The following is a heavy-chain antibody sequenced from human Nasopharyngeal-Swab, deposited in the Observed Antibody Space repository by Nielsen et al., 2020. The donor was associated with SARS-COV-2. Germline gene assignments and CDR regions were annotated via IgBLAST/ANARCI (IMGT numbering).Heavy chain of an antibody. CDR2: MNPNSGNT. Sequence: ASVKVSCKASGYTFTSYDINWVRQATGQGLEWMGWMNPNSGNTGYAQKFQGRVTMTRNTSISTAYMELSSLRSEDTAVYYCARWYLGYCSSTSCYNYYYYMDVWGKGTTVTVSS. CDR1: GYTFTSYD. J-gene: IGHJ6*03. CDR3: ARWYLGYCSSTSCYNYYYYMDV. D-gene: IGHD2-2*02. V-gene: IGHV1-8*02.